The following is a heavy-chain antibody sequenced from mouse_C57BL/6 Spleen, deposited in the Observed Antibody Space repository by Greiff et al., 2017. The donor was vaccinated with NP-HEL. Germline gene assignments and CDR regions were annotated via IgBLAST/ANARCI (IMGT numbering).Heavy chain of an antibody. D-gene: IGHD2-3*01. CDR3: ARDPDGHDY. V-gene: IGHV3-6*01. CDR1: GYSITSGYY. J-gene: IGHJ2*01. CDR2: ISYDGSN. Sequence: ESGPGLVKPSQSLSLTCSVTGYSITSGYYWNWIRQFPGNKLEWMGYISYDGSNNYNPSLKNRISITRDTSKNQFFLKLNSVTTEDTATYYCARDPDGHDYWGQGTTLTVSS.